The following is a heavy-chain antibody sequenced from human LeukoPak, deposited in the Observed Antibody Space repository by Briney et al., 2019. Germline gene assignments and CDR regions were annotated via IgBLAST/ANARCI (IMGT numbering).Heavy chain of an antibody. V-gene: IGHV4-34*01. J-gene: IGHJ6*03. CDR1: GGSFSGYY. CDR2: INHSGST. Sequence: PSETLFLTCAVYGGSFSGYYWSWIRQPPGKGLEWIGEINHSGSTNYNPSLKSRVTISVDTSKNQFSLKLSSVTAADTAVYYCARGIRSGYYTGYYYYYMDVWGKGTTVTVSS. CDR3: ARGIRSGYYTGYYYYYMDV. D-gene: IGHD3-3*01.